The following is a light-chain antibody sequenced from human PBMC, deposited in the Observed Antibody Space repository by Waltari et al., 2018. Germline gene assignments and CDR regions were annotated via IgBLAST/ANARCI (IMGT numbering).Light chain of an antibody. CDR2: DAS. V-gene: IGKV3-11*01. J-gene: IGKJ2*01. CDR3: QQRSNWPPYT. Sequence: EIVLTQSPATLSLSPGERATLSCRASQSVSSHFAWYQQNPGQAPRLLIYDASNRATGIPARFSGSGSGTDFTLTISSLEPEDFAVYYCQQRSNWPPYTFGQGTKLEIK. CDR1: QSVSSH.